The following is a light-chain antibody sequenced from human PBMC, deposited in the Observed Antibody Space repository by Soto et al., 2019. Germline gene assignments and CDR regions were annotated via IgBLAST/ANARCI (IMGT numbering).Light chain of an antibody. CDR1: QDISNY. V-gene: IGKV1-33*01. Sequence: DIQMTQSPSSLSASVGDRVTITCQASQDISNYLNWYQQKPGKAPKLLNYDASNLETGVPSRFSGSRSGTDFTFTISSLQPEDIATYYCQQYDNLPYTFGQGTKLEIK. CDR2: DAS. J-gene: IGKJ2*01. CDR3: QQYDNLPYT.